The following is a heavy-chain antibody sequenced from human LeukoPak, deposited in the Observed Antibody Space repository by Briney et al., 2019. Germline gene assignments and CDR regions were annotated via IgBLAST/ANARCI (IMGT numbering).Heavy chain of an antibody. Sequence: GGSLRLSCAASGFTFSSYAMSWVRQAPGKGLEWVSAISGSGGSTYYADSVKGRFTISRDDSKNTLYLQMNSLRAEDTAVYYCAKGVLQYYYDSSGYFDYWGQGTLVTVSS. D-gene: IGHD3-22*01. J-gene: IGHJ4*02. CDR3: AKGVLQYYYDSSGYFDY. CDR1: GFTFSSYA. CDR2: ISGSGGST. V-gene: IGHV3-23*01.